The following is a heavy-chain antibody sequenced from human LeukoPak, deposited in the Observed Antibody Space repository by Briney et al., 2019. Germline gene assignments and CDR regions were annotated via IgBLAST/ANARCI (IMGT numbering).Heavy chain of an antibody. CDR1: GFTFSNYA. CDR2: IVGSGGGT. Sequence: GGSLRLSCAASGFTFSNYAMSWVRQAPGKGLEWVSTIVGSGGGTYYADSVKGRFTISRDNSKNTLYLQMNSLRAEDTAVYYCAKGYSSSSRYYFDYWGQGTLVTVSS. D-gene: IGHD6-6*01. V-gene: IGHV3-23*01. J-gene: IGHJ4*02. CDR3: AKGYSSSSRYYFDY.